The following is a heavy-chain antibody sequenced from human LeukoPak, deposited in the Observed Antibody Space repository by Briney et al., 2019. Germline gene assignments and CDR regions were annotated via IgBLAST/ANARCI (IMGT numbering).Heavy chain of an antibody. Sequence: ASVKVSCTASGGTFSSYAISWVRQAPGQGLEWMGGIIPIFGTANYAQKFQGRVTITADESTSTAYMELSSLRSEDTAVYYCASSPYYYDSSGYYRDALDIWGQGTMVTVSS. CDR3: ASSPYYYDSSGYYRDALDI. D-gene: IGHD3-22*01. J-gene: IGHJ3*02. V-gene: IGHV1-69*13. CDR1: GGTFSSYA. CDR2: IIPIFGTA.